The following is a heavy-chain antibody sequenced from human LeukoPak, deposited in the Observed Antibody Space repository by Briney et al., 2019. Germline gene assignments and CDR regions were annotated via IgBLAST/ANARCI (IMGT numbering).Heavy chain of an antibody. CDR1: GFTFSSYA. J-gene: IGHJ4*02. CDR2: ISYDGSNK. V-gene: IGHV3-30*04. Sequence: GRSLRLSCAASGFTFSSYAMHWVRQAPGKGLEWVAVISYDGSNKYYADSVKGRFTISRDNSKNTLYLQVNSLRAEDTAVYYCATARYTLRYFDWLHQDLDYWGQGTLVTVSS. D-gene: IGHD3-9*01. CDR3: ATARYTLRYFDWLHQDLDY.